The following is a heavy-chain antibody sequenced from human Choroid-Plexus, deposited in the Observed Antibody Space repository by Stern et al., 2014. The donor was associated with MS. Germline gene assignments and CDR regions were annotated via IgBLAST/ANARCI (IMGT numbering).Heavy chain of an antibody. CDR3: AKYRQYLTYFFDH. V-gene: IGHV3-30*18. D-gene: IGHD2/OR15-2a*01. J-gene: IGHJ5*02. Sequence: VQLVESGGGVVQPGRPLRLSCAASGFTFGSCAMHWVRQAPGKGLEWVAGVSYDGSNKYYADSVKGRFTISRDNSKNTLYMQMSSLRPEDTAVYYCAKYRQYLTYFFDHWGQGSLVTVSS. CDR2: VSYDGSNK. CDR1: GFTFGSCA.